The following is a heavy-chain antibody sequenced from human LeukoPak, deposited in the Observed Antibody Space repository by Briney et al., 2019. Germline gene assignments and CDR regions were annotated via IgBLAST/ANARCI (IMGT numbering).Heavy chain of an antibody. J-gene: IGHJ5*02. Sequence: GGSLRLSCAASGFTFSSYGMHWVRQAPGKGLEWVAVISYDGSNKYYADSVKGRFTISRDNSKNTLYLQMNSLRAEDTAVYYCGKAVGRNYYDSSGYSPDNWFDPWGQGTLVTVSS. CDR3: GKAVGRNYYDSSGYSPDNWFDP. V-gene: IGHV3-30*18. CDR2: ISYDGSNK. CDR1: GFTFSSYG. D-gene: IGHD3-22*01.